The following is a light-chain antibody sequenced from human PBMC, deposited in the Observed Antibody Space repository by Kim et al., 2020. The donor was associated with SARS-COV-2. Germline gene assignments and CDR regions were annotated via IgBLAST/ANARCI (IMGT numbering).Light chain of an antibody. CDR1: QSISSS. CDR3: QQSYSTPLT. V-gene: IGKV1-39*01. Sequence: ASVGDRVTITGRASQSISSSLNWFQQKPGKAPKLLIYAASSLQSGVPARFSGSGSWTDFTLTISSLQPEDFATYYCQQSYSTPLTFGGGTKVDIK. CDR2: AAS. J-gene: IGKJ4*01.